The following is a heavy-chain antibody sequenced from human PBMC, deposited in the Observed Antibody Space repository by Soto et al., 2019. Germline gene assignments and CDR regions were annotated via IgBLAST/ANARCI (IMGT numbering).Heavy chain of an antibody. D-gene: IGHD6-13*01. Sequence: QVQLVQSGAEVKKPGSSVKVSCKASGGTFSSYAVSWVRQAPGLGLEWMGGIIPIFGTANYAQKFQGRVTITADKSTRTAYMELSSLSSEDTAVFYCARAEEVAAAGTEYYYGMDVWGQGTTVTVSS. CDR2: IIPIFGTA. CDR3: ARAEEVAAAGTEYYYGMDV. CDR1: GGTFSSYA. J-gene: IGHJ6*02. V-gene: IGHV1-69*06.